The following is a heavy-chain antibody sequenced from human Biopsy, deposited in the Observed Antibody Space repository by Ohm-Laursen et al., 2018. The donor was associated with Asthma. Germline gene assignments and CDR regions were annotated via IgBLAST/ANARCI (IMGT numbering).Heavy chain of an antibody. Sequence: SLRLSCAAPGFAVSRDHMFWVRQAPGKGLEWVSVIYSGGTSHTADSVRGRFTISRDYSKNTLYLQMHSLRPEDTAVYYCAKELFPGWELRRGPDSWGQGTLVTVSS. J-gene: IGHJ4*02. CDR1: GFAVSRDH. V-gene: IGHV3-66*02. CDR3: AKELFPGWELRRGPDS. CDR2: IYSGGTS. D-gene: IGHD1-26*01.